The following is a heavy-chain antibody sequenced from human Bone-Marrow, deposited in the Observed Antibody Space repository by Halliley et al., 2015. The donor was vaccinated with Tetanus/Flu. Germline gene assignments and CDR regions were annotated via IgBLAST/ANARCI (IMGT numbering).Heavy chain of an antibody. CDR3: ARHRNRGYDY. J-gene: IGHJ4*02. D-gene: IGHD5-12*01. Sequence: GFIYSGGSPSYNPSLKSRVPMSVDTSKNQLSLKLSSVSAADTAVYYCARHRNRGYDYWGQGILFSVSS. V-gene: IGHV4-59*08. CDR2: IYSGGSP.